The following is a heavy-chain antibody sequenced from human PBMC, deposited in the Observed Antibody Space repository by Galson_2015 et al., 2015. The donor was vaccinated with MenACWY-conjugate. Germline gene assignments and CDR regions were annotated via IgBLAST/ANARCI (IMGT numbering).Heavy chain of an antibody. CDR1: GFIFNTYW. J-gene: IGHJ4*02. Sequence: LRLSCAASGFIFNTYWMHWVRQAPEKGLVWVSRINPGGSSTTYADSVKDRFTISRDNAKNTLYLQMNSLRPEDAAVFYCAKTRGAPFYFDSWGQGTLVTVSS. CDR3: AKTRGAPFYFDS. V-gene: IGHV3-74*01. D-gene: IGHD1-26*01. CDR2: INPGGSST.